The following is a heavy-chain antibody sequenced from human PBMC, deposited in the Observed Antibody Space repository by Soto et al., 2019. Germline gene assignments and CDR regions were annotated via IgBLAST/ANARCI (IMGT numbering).Heavy chain of an antibody. Sequence: QVQLQESGPGLVKPSETLSLTCTVSGDSVSSGSYYWTWIRQPPGKGLEWIGYLYYTGTTNYNPSLKSRVTMTLDTSSNHFSLRLSSVTAADTAVYFCARTFCSTTSCQAHGMDVWGQGTSVTVSS. CDR3: ARTFCSTTSCQAHGMDV. J-gene: IGHJ6*02. CDR2: LYYTGTT. D-gene: IGHD2-2*01. V-gene: IGHV4-61*01. CDR1: GDSVSSGSYY.